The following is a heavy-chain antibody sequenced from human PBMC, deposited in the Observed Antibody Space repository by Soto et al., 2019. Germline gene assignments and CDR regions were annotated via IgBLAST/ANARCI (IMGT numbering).Heavy chain of an antibody. J-gene: IGHJ4*02. CDR3: ARAPTWEAPHNFDY. Sequence: VSVKVSCKASGSTFTSYGISWVRQAPGQGLEWMGWISAYNGNTNHAQKLQGRVTMTTDTSTSTAYMELRSLRSDDTAVYYCARAPTWEAPHNFDYWGQGTLVTVSS. CDR2: ISAYNGNT. CDR1: GSTFTSYG. V-gene: IGHV1-18*01. D-gene: IGHD1-26*01.